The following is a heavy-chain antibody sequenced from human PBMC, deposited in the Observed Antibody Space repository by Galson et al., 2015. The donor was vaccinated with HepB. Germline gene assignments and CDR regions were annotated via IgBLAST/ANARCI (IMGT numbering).Heavy chain of an antibody. J-gene: IGHJ6*02. D-gene: IGHD3-22*01. CDR2: IIPILGIT. V-gene: IGHV1-69*02. CDR1: GGTFSSYT. CDR3: ARVTYYDSKRDYYYGMDV. Sequence: SVKVSCKASGGTFSSYTLSWVRQAPGQGLEWMGRIIPILGITNYAQKFQGRVTITADKSTSTAYMELSSLRSEDTAVYYCARVTYYDSKRDYYYGMDVWGQGTTVTVSS.